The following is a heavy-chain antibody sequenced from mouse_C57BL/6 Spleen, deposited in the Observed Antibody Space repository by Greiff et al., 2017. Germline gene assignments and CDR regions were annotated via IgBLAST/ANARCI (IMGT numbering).Heavy chain of an antibody. J-gene: IGHJ2*01. D-gene: IGHD4-1*01. V-gene: IGHV1-52*01. CDR2: IDPSDSET. Sequence: QVQLQQPGAELVRPGSSVKLSCKASGYTFTSYWMHWVKQRPIQGLEWIGNIDPSDSETHYNQKFKDKATLTVYKSSSTAYMQLSSLTSEDSAVYYCARTGTGYCDYWGQGTTLTVSS. CDR3: ARTGTGYCDY. CDR1: GYTFTSYW.